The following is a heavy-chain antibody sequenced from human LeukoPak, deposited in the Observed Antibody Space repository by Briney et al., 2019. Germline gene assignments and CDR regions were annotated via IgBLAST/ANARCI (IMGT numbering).Heavy chain of an antibody. V-gene: IGHV3-21*01. J-gene: IGHJ4*02. Sequence: GGSLRLSCAASGLTVSSSYMSWVRQAPGKGLEWVSSITTSSTYISYADSVKGRFTISRDNAKNSLYLQMNSLRAEDTAVYYCARGKYSSGWFDYWGQGTLVTVSS. CDR1: GLTVSSSY. CDR3: ARGKYSSGWFDY. CDR2: ITTSSTYI. D-gene: IGHD6-19*01.